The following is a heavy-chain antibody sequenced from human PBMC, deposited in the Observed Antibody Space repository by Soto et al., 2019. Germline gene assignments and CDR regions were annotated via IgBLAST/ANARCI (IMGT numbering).Heavy chain of an antibody. CDR2: IYSGGST. Sequence: GGSLRLSCAASGFTVSSNYMSWVRQAPGKGLEWVSVIYSGGSTYYADSVKGRFTISRDNSKNTLYLQMNSLRAEDTAVYYCARGIAAAGRDAFDIWGQGTMVTVSS. CDR1: GFTVSSNY. CDR3: ARGIAAAGRDAFDI. V-gene: IGHV3-66*01. J-gene: IGHJ3*02. D-gene: IGHD6-13*01.